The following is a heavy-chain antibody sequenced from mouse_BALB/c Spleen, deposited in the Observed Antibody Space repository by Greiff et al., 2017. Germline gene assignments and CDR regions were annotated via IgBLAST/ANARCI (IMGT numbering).Heavy chain of an antibody. J-gene: IGHJ3*01. CDR3: ARGPRFAY. CDR2: ISNGGGST. Sequence: EVNVVESGGGLVQPGGSLKLSCAASGFTFSSYTMSWVRQTPEKRLEWVAYISNGGGSTYYPDTVKGRFTISRDNAKNTLYLQMSSLKSEDTAMYYCARGPRFAYWGQGTLVTVSA. V-gene: IGHV5-12-2*01. CDR1: GFTFSSYT.